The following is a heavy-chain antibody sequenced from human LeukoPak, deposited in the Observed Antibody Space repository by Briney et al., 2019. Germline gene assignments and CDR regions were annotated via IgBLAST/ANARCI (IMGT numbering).Heavy chain of an antibody. CDR2: ISSGSSYI. CDR1: GFTFSSTS. CDR3: AREFFDREGGTTVLDY. J-gene: IGHJ4*02. D-gene: IGHD1-26*01. Sequence: GGSLRLSCAASGFTFSSTSMSWVRQAPGKGLEWVSSISSGSSYIFYADSVKGRFTISRDNAKNSLYLQMNSLRAEDTAVYYCAREFFDREGGTTVLDYWGQGTLVTVSS. V-gene: IGHV3-21*01.